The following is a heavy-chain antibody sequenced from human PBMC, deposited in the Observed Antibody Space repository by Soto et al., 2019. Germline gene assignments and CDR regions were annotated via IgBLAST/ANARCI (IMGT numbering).Heavy chain of an antibody. CDR1: GFTFSSYA. V-gene: IGHV3-23*01. CDR3: AKVHTVVTLYDAFDI. D-gene: IGHD2-21*02. J-gene: IGHJ3*02. Sequence: GGSLRLSCAASGFTFSSYAMSWVRQAPGKGREWVSAISGSGGSTYYADSVKGRFTISRDNSKNTLYLQMNSLRAEDTAVYYCAKVHTVVTLYDAFDIWGQGTMVTVSS. CDR2: ISGSGGST.